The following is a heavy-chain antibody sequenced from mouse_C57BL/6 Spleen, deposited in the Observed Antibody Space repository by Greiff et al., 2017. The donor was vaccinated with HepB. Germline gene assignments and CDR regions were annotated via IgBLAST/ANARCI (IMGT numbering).Heavy chain of an antibody. CDR3: ARDQDHYYAMDY. Sequence: EVQLVESGGGLVKPGGSLKLSCAASGFTFSSYAMSWVRQTPEKRLEWVATISDGGSYTYYPDNVKGRFTISRDNAKNNLYLQMSHLKSEDTAMYYCARDQDHYYAMDYWGQGTSVTVSS. J-gene: IGHJ4*01. CDR2: ISDGGSYT. CDR1: GFTFSSYA. V-gene: IGHV5-4*01.